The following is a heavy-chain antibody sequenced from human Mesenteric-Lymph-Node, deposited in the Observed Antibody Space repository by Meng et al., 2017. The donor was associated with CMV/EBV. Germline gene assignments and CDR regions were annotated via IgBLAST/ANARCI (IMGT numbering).Heavy chain of an antibody. CDR1: GFTFSNAW. CDR2: IKSKTDGGTT. CDR3: ATDRMDTSARRGFFDY. J-gene: IGHJ4*02. Sequence: GESLKISCAASGFTFSNAWMSWVRQAPGKGLEWVGRIKSKTDGGTTDYAAPVKGRFTISRDDSKNTLYLQMNSLRSEDTAMYYCATDRMDTSARRGFFDYWGQGTLVTVSS. V-gene: IGHV3-15*01. D-gene: IGHD5-18*01.